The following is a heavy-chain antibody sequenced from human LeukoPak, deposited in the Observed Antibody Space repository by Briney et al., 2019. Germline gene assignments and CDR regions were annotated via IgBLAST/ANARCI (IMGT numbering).Heavy chain of an antibody. CDR1: GFTFSSYT. CDR2: ISSSSTYI. CDR3: ARYSSSSSKMGTYYFDY. Sequence: GGSLRLSCAASGFTFSSYTMNWVRQAPGEGLEWVSSISSSSTYIWYADSVKGRFTISRDNAKNSLYLQMNSLSAEDTAVCYCARYSSSSSKMGTYYFDYWGQGTLVAVSS. J-gene: IGHJ4*02. V-gene: IGHV3-21*01. D-gene: IGHD6-6*01.